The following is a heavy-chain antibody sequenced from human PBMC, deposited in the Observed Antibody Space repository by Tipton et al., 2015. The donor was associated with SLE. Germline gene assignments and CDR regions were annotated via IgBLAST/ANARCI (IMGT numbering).Heavy chain of an antibody. CDR3: AVTPEGLDV. J-gene: IGHJ3*01. CDR2: IRYDGDKE. CDR1: GFPFSTYA. Sequence: SLRLSCAAAGFPFSTYAMHWVRQAPGKGLEWVAFIRYDGDKEFYSDSVRGRFIVSRDNSKNTLYLQMNSLRPEDTAVYYCAVTPEGLDVWGQGTMVTVSS. D-gene: IGHD2-21*02. V-gene: IGHV3-30*02.